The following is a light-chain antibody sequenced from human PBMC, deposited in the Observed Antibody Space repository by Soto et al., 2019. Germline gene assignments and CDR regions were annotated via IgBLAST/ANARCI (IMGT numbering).Light chain of an antibody. Sequence: SYELTQPPSVSVAPGKTARITWGGTKIGSKSVHWYQQKPGQAPVLVIYYDSDRPSGIPERFSGSNSGNTATLTISRVEAGDEADYYCQVWDSSSDHLYVVFGGGTKLTVL. CDR3: QVWDSSSDHLYVV. CDR2: YDS. J-gene: IGLJ2*01. V-gene: IGLV3-21*04. CDR1: KIGSKS.